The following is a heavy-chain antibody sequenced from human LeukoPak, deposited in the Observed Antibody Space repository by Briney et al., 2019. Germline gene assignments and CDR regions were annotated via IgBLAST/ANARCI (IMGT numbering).Heavy chain of an antibody. J-gene: IGHJ4*02. Sequence: GGSLRLSCAASGFTFSSYWMHWVRQAPGKGLVWVSRINSDGSSTSYADSVKGRFTISRDNGKNTLYLQMNSLRVEDTAVYYCARDYEQGRYFDNWGQGTLVTVSS. CDR1: GFTFSSYW. D-gene: IGHD6-19*01. V-gene: IGHV3-74*01. CDR3: ARDYEQGRYFDN. CDR2: INSDGSST.